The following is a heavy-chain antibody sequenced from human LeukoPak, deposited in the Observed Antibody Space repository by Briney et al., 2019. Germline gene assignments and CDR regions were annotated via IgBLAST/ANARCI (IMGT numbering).Heavy chain of an antibody. CDR2: INPNSGGT. CDR1: GYTFTGYY. J-gene: IGHJ3*02. Sequence: ASVKVSCKASGYTFTGYYMHWVRQAPGQGLEWMGWINPNSGGTNYAQKFQGRVTMTRDTSISTAYMELRSLRSDDTAVYYCARDGDIVVVPAAIWRDAFDIWGQGTMVTVSS. D-gene: IGHD2-2*01. CDR3: ARDGDIVVVPAAIWRDAFDI. V-gene: IGHV1-2*02.